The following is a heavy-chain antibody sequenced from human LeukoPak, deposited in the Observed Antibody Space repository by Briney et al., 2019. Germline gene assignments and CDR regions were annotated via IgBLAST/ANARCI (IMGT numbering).Heavy chain of an antibody. CDR1: GYTFTTYH. J-gene: IGHJ4*02. CDR2: INAYNGNT. D-gene: IGHD3-10*01. V-gene: IGHV1-18*01. CDR3: ARGGRGNFDY. Sequence: ASVKVSCKASGYTFTTYHINWVRQAPGQGLEWMGRINAYNGNTNYEQKLQGRVIMTTDTSTSTVYMELRSLRSDDTAVYYCARGGRGNFDYWGQGTLATVSS.